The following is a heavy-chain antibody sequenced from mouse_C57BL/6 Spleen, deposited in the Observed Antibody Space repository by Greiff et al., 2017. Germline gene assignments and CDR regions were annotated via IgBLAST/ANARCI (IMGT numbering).Heavy chain of an antibody. J-gene: IGHJ2*01. Sequence: VQLQQPGAELVKPGASVKLSCKASGYTFTSYWMQWVNQRPGQGLEWIGEIDPSDSYTNYNQKFKGKATLTVDTSSSTAYMQLSSVTSENYAGDYCGAYGSSLDYWGQGTTLTVSS. V-gene: IGHV1-50*01. CDR2: IDPSDSYT. CDR1: GYTFTSYW. CDR3: GAYGSSLDY. D-gene: IGHD1-1*01.